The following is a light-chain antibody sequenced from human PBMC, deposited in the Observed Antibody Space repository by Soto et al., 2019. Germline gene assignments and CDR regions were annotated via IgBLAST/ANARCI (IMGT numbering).Light chain of an antibody. CDR1: SSNIGARYD. CDR2: GNS. CDR3: QSYDSSLSGHDV. Sequence: QSVLTQPPSVSGAPGQRVTISCTGSSSNIGARYDVHWYQQLPGTAPKLLIYGNSNRPSGVPDRFSGSKSDTSASLAITGLQAEYEADYYGQSYDSSLSGHDVFGTGTKVTVL. V-gene: IGLV1-40*01. J-gene: IGLJ1*01.